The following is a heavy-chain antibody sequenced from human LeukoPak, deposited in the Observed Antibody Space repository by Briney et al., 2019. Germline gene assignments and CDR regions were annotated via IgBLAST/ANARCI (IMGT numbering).Heavy chain of an antibody. CDR3: ARGLFLRERVVGASSGY. V-gene: IGHV1-8*01. Sequence: GSAKVSCKASGYTFTSYDINWVRQATGQGLEWMRWMNPNSGNTGYAQKFQGRVTMTRNTSISTAYMELSSLRSEDTAVYYCARGLFLRERVVGASSGYWGQGTLVTVSS. CDR2: MNPNSGNT. J-gene: IGHJ4*02. CDR1: GYTFTSYD. D-gene: IGHD1-26*01.